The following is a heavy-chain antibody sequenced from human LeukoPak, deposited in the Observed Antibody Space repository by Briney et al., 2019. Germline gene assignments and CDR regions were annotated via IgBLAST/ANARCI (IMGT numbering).Heavy chain of an antibody. CDR2: INPSGGST. Sequence: ASVKVSCKASGYTFTSYYMHWVRQAPGQGLEWMGIINPSGGSTSYAQKFQGRVTMTRDTSTSTVYMELSSLRSEDTAVYYCARAVVRMTTVPYFDYWGQGTLVTVSS. D-gene: IGHD4-17*01. V-gene: IGHV1-46*01. J-gene: IGHJ4*02. CDR3: ARAVVRMTTVPYFDY. CDR1: GYTFTSYY.